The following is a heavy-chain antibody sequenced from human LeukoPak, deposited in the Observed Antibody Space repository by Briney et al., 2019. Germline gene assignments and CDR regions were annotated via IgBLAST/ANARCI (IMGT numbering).Heavy chain of an antibody. Sequence: TSETLSLTCTVSGGSISGSSYYWGWIRQAPGKGLEWVSAISGSGGSTYYADSVKGRFTISRDNSKNTLYLQMNSLRAEDTAVYYCAKPRSSTTKPYPWTRGMDVWGQGTTVTVSS. V-gene: IGHV3-23*01. CDR3: AKPRSSTTKPYPWTRGMDV. J-gene: IGHJ6*02. D-gene: IGHD2-2*01. CDR2: ISGSGGST. CDR1: GGSISGSSYY.